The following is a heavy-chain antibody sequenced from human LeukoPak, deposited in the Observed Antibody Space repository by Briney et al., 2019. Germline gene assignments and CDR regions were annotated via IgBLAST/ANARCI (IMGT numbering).Heavy chain of an antibody. J-gene: IGHJ6*02. CDR3: ARDLGIFGVHMDA. V-gene: IGHV3-23*01. CDR1: GFTFSSYA. D-gene: IGHD3-3*01. Sequence: GGSLRLSCAASGFTFSSYAMSWVRQAPGKGLEWVSAISGSGGSTYYADSVKGRFTISRDNSKNTLYLQMNSLRAEDTAVYYCARDLGIFGVHMDAWGQGTTVTVSS. CDR2: ISGSGGST.